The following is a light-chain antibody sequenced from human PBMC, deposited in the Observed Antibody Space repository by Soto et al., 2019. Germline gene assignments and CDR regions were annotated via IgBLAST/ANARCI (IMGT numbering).Light chain of an antibody. CDR2: SAS. Sequence: EIVMTQSPVTLSVSPVERATLSCMASQSVSSYLAWYQQKRGQAPRLLIYSASTRATGIPARFSGSGSGTEFILTISSLQSEDFVVYYCQQYSKWPLTFGGGTKVDIK. CDR3: QQYSKWPLT. V-gene: IGKV3-15*01. CDR1: QSVSSY. J-gene: IGKJ4*01.